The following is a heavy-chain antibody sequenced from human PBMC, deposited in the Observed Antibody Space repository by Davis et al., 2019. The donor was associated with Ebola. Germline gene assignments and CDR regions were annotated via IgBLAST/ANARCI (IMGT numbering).Heavy chain of an antibody. CDR1: GYTFTSYD. D-gene: IGHD3-3*01. J-gene: IGHJ6*02. CDR3: AREDQESGITIFGGVTGMDV. CDR2: IIPIFGTA. V-gene: IGHV1-69*06. Sequence: SVKVSCKASGYTFTSYDISWVRQAPGQGLEWMGGIIPIFGTANYAQKFQGRVTITADKSTSTAYMELSSLRSEDTAVYYCAREDQESGITIFGGVTGMDVWGQGTTVTVSS.